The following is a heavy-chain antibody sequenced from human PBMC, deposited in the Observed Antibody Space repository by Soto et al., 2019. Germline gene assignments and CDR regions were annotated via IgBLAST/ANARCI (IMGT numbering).Heavy chain of an antibody. CDR2: INPNSGGT. V-gene: IGHV1-2*02. CDR1: GYTFTGYY. CDR3: ARDHSHSSGFSEFDY. Sequence: QVQLVQSGAEVKKPGASVKVSCKASGYTFTGYYMHWVRQAPGQGLEWMGWINPNSGGTNYAQKFQGRVTMTRDTSISTAYMELSRLRSDDTAVYYCARDHSHSSGFSEFDYWGQGTLVTVSS. D-gene: IGHD6-25*01. J-gene: IGHJ4*02.